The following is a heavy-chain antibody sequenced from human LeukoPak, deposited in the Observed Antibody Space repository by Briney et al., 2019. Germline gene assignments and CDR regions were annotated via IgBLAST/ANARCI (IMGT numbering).Heavy chain of an antibody. V-gene: IGHV3-48*03. D-gene: IGHD5-18*01. Sequence: PGGSLRLSCAASGFTFSSYEMNWVRQAPGKGLEWVSYISSSGSTMYYADSVTGRFTISRDNAKNSLYLQMNSLRAEDTAVYYCAGFTDTDDYWGQGTLVTVSS. CDR2: ISSSGSTM. CDR1: GFTFSSYE. CDR3: AGFTDTDDY. J-gene: IGHJ4*02.